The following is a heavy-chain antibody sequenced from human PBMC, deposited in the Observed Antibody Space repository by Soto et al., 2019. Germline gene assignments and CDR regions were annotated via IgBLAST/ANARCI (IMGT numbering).Heavy chain of an antibody. CDR2: MSPNSGNT. Sequence: GASVKVSCKASGYTFTSYDINWVRQATGQGLEWMGWMSPNSGNTGYAQKFQGRVTMTRNTSISTAYMELSSLRSEDTAVYYCARGLYSSGWYHYYGMDVWGQGTTVTVSS. CDR1: GYTFTSYD. D-gene: IGHD6-19*01. V-gene: IGHV1-8*01. J-gene: IGHJ6*02. CDR3: ARGLYSSGWYHYYGMDV.